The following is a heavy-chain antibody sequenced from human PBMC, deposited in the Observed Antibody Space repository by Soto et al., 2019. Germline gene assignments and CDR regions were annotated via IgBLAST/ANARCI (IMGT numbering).Heavy chain of an antibody. D-gene: IGHD3-16*02. Sequence: GGSLRLSCAASGFTFSSYAMSWVRQAPGKGLEWVSAISGSGGSTYYADSVKGRFTISRDNSKNTLYLQMNSLRAEDTAVYYCAKDQFGGVIVTHATDDYWGQGTLVTVSS. V-gene: IGHV3-23*01. CDR3: AKDQFGGVIVTHATDDY. CDR1: GFTFSSYA. CDR2: ISGSGGST. J-gene: IGHJ4*02.